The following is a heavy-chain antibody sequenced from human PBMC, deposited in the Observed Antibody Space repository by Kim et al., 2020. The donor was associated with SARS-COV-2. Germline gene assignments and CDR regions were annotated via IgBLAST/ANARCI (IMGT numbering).Heavy chain of an antibody. CDR3: AREVAVAGTIRFDY. V-gene: IGHV1-69*13. CDR1: GGTFSSYA. J-gene: IGHJ4*02. CDR2: IIPIFGTA. Sequence: SVKVSCKASGGTFSSYAISWVRQAPGQGLEWMGGIIPIFGTANYAQKFQGRVTITADESTSTAYMELSSLRSEDTAVYYCAREVAVAGTIRFDYWGQGTLVTVSS. D-gene: IGHD6-19*01.